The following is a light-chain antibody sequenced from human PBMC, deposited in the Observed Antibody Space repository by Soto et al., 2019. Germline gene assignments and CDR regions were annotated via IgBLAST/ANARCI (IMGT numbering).Light chain of an antibody. Sequence: EIVFTQSPAPLSLSPGEKAPLSRRASQSVSSYLAWYQQKPGQAPRLLIYDASNRATGIPARFSGSGSGTDFTLTISSLEPEDFAVYYCQQRSNWPPITFGQGTRLEIK. V-gene: IGKV3-11*01. CDR3: QQRSNWPPIT. J-gene: IGKJ5*01. CDR1: QSVSSY. CDR2: DAS.